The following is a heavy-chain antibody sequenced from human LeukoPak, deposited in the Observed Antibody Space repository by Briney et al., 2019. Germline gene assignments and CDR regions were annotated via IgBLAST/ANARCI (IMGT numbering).Heavy chain of an antibody. D-gene: IGHD3-22*01. Sequence: SETLSLTCTVPGGSISSSSYYWGWIRQPPGKGLEWIGSIYYSGSTYYNPSLKSRVTISVDTSKNQFSLKLSSVTAADTAVYYCARESFIYDSSGYSTWGQGTLVTVSS. CDR2: IYYSGST. CDR1: GGSISSSSYY. J-gene: IGHJ5*02. CDR3: ARESFIYDSSGYST. V-gene: IGHV4-39*07.